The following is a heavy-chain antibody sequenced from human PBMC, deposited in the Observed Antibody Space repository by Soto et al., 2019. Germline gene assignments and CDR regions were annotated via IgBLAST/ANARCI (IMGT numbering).Heavy chain of an antibody. V-gene: IGHV4-34*01. Sequence: QVQLQQWGAGLLKPSETLSLTCAVYGGSFSGYYWSWIRQPPGKGLEWIGEINHSGSTNYNPSLTSRVNISVDTSKNQFSLKLSSVTAADTAVYYCARAGNYVEYYFDYWGQGTLVTVSS. CDR2: INHSGST. J-gene: IGHJ4*02. CDR3: ARAGNYVEYYFDY. D-gene: IGHD4-4*01. CDR1: GGSFSGYY.